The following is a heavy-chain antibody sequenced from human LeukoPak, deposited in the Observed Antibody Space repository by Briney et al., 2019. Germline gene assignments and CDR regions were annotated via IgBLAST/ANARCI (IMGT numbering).Heavy chain of an antibody. J-gene: IGHJ5*02. CDR1: GGSISSSSYY. CDR3: ARVVKQQLLNWFDP. D-gene: IGHD6-13*01. Sequence: SETLSLTCTVSGGSISSSSYYWGWIRQPPGKGLEWIGRIYTSGSTNYNPSLKSRVTISVDTSKNQFSLKLSSVTAADTAVYYCARVVKQQLLNWFDPWGQGTLSPSPQ. V-gene: IGHV4-61*02. CDR2: IYTSGST.